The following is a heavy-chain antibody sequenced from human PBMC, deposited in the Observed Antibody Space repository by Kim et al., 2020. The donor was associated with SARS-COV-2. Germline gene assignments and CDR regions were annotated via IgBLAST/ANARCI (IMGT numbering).Heavy chain of an antibody. J-gene: IGHJ4*02. D-gene: IGHD3-22*01. V-gene: IGHV4-59*13. CDR3: ARRWVPPYYYDSSGYQVPRYYFDY. Sequence: SETLSLTCTVSGGSISSYYWSWIRQPPGKGLEWIGYIYYSGSTNYNPSLKSRVTISVDTSKNQFSLKLSSVTAADTAVYYCARRWVPPYYYDSSGYQVPRYYFDYWGQGTLVTVSS. CDR1: GGSISSYY. CDR2: IYYSGST.